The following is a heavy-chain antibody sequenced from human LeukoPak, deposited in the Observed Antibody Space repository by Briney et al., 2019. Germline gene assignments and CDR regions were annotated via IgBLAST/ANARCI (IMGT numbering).Heavy chain of an antibody. V-gene: IGHV4-59*01. CDR1: GGSISSYY. J-gene: IGHJ6*02. CDR3: ARASTPYYYYGMDV. CDR2: IYYSGST. Sequence: SETLSLTCTVSGGSISSYYWSWIRQPAGKGLEWIGYIYYSGSTNYNPSLKSRVTISVDTSKNQFSLKLSPVTAADTAVYYCARASTPYYYYGMDVWGQGTTVTVSS.